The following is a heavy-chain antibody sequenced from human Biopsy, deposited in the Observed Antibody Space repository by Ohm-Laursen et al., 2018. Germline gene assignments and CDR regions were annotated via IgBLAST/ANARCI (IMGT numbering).Heavy chain of an antibody. CDR1: GYTFTGYH. Sequence: SVKVSCKVSGYTFTGYHVHWVRQAPGQGLEWMGWINAKTGDTNYAQKFQGRVTMTRDTSISTAYVDLSSLRSDDTAVCYCTRGGYYYDSLAYYYWFDPWGQGTLVTVSS. J-gene: IGHJ5*02. V-gene: IGHV1-2*02. CDR2: INAKTGDT. D-gene: IGHD3-22*01. CDR3: TRGGYYYDSLAYYYWFDP.